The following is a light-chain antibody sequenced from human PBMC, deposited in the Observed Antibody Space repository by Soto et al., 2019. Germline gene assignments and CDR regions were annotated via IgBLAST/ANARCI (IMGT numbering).Light chain of an antibody. CDR1: SSNLGAGYD. CDR2: GNR. J-gene: IGLJ2*01. Sequence: QSVLTQPPSVSGAPGQRVTLSCTGNSSNLGAGYDVHWYQQLPGAAPKLVIFGNRNRPSGVPERFSGSKSGTSASLAITGLQAEDEADYYCSSYAGSNNLVFGGGTKLTVL. CDR3: SSYAGSNNLV. V-gene: IGLV1-40*01.